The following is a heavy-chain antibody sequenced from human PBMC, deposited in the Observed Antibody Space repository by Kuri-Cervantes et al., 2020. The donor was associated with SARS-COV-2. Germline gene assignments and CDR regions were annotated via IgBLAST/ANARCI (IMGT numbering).Heavy chain of an antibody. J-gene: IGHJ6*02. CDR3: AREGVTDEAYYYYYGMDV. Sequence: SETLSLTCTVSGGSISSYYWSWIRQPPGKGLERIGYIYYSGSTNYNPSLKSRVTISVDTSKNQFSLKLSSVTAADTAVYYCAREGVTDEAYYYYYGMDVWGQGTTVTVSS. CDR1: GGSISSYY. CDR2: IYYSGST. V-gene: IGHV4-59*01. D-gene: IGHD2-21*02.